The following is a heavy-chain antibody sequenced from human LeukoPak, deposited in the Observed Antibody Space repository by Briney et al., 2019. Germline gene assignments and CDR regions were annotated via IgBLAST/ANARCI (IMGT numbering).Heavy chain of an antibody. V-gene: IGHV4-39*01. CDR2: IYYGGST. D-gene: IGHD4-17*01. CDR3: ARLDYGDVGAFDI. Sequence: GSLRLSCAASGFTFSSYVMHWIRQPPGKGLEWIGSIYYGGSTYYTPSLKSPVTISVDTSKNQFSLKLSSVTAADTAVYYCARLDYGDVGAFDIWGQGTMVTVSS. J-gene: IGHJ3*02. CDR1: GFTFSSYVM.